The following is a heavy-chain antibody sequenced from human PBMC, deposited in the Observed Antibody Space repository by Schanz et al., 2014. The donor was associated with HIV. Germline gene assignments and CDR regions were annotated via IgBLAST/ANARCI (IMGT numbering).Heavy chain of an antibody. D-gene: IGHD3-10*01. J-gene: IGHJ6*02. CDR3: VRGETFYSGSGSRAPIFFYNAMDV. Sequence: VQLVESGGGVVQPGRSLRLSCAASGFTFRSYGMHWVRQAPGKGLEWVSSISSSRSYTYYADSMKGRFTITRDNAKYSLYLQMNSLRAEDTAVYYCVRGETFYSGSGSRAPIFFYNAMDVWGQGTTVTVSS. CDR1: GFTFRSYG. V-gene: IGHV3-21*01. CDR2: ISSSRSYT.